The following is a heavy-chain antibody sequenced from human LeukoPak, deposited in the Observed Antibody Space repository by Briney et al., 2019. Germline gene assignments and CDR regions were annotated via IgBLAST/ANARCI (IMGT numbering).Heavy chain of an antibody. CDR1: GGSLTGHY. Sequence: SETLSLTCSVSGGSLTGHYWSWIRQPPGKGLEWIGNIYYTGSPNYKPSLKSRVAISVDVSKNQFSLKLRSVTAADTAVYYCARGFDSKSTYFDYWGQGTLVTVSS. CDR3: ARGFDSKSTYFDY. V-gene: IGHV4-59*11. J-gene: IGHJ4*02. CDR2: IYYTGSP. D-gene: IGHD5-12*01.